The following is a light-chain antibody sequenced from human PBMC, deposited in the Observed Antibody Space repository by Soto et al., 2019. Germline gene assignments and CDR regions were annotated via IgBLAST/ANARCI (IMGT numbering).Light chain of an antibody. CDR2: GNT. CDR1: SSNIGADYD. CDR3: QSYDSSHNVYV. Sequence: QSVLTQPPSVSGAPGQRVTISCTGGSSNIGADYDVHWFQQLPGTAPKLLIYGNTNRPSGVPDRFSGSKSGTSASLAITGLQAEDEADYYCQSYDSSHNVYVFGPGTKVTVL. J-gene: IGLJ1*01. V-gene: IGLV1-40*01.